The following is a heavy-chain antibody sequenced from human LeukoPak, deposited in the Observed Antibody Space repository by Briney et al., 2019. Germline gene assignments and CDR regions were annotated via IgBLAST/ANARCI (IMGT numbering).Heavy chain of an antibody. CDR3: AKDDEQSAYYYGSGSSLVDY. CDR1: AFTFSSYA. Sequence: GGSLRLSCAASAFTFSSYAMSWVRQAPGKGLEWVSSISTSDGTTYYADSVKGRFTISRDSSKNTLYLQMNSLRAEDTAVYYCAKDDEQSAYYYGSGSSLVDYWGQGTLVTVSS. V-gene: IGHV3-23*01. D-gene: IGHD3-10*01. CDR2: ISTSDGTT. J-gene: IGHJ4*02.